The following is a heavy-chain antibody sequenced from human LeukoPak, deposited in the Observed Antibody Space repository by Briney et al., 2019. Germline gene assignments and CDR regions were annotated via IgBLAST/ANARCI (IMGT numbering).Heavy chain of an antibody. D-gene: IGHD3-3*01. CDR2: VWYDGNSK. CDR3: AKDPGYDFWSAYYTDY. CDR1: VFTLSWYG. J-gene: IGHJ4*02. Sequence: GGCLSLSRVASVFTLSWYGMHWVRQAPAKGLEWVAFVWYDGNSKYYVDSVKGRFTISRDNSKNTLYLQMSSLRPEDTAVYYCAKDPGYDFWSAYYTDYWGQGTLVTVSS. V-gene: IGHV3-30*02.